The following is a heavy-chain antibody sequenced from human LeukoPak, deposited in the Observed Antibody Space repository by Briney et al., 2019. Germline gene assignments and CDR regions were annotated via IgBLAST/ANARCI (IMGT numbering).Heavy chain of an antibody. V-gene: IGHV3-15*07. J-gene: IGHJ4*02. D-gene: IGHD3-22*01. CDR1: GFTFTNTW. CDR2: IRSKAAGGTT. CDR3: ALGSANYDSSDFDC. Sequence: PGGSLRLSCVASGFTFTNTWINWVRQAPGGGLEWVGRIRSKAAGGTTEYAAPVKGRFTISRDDSKNTLYLQMNSLITDDTAVYYCALGSANYDSSDFDCWGQGTLVTVS.